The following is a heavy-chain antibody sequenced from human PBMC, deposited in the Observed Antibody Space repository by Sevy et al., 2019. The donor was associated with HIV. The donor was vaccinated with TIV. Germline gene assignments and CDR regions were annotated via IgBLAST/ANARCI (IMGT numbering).Heavy chain of an antibody. J-gene: IGHJ2*01. CDR3: ARDRVQPSHWYFDL. CDR1: GFTFSNSN. V-gene: IGHV3-21*01. D-gene: IGHD3-10*01. CDR2: ITSESGYI. Sequence: GGSLRLSCAGAGFTFSNSNMNWVRQAPGKGLQWVSSITSESGYIYYGDSVKGRFIISRDNAKNSLYLQMNSLRADDTAVYYCARDRVQPSHWYFDLWGRGTLVTVSS.